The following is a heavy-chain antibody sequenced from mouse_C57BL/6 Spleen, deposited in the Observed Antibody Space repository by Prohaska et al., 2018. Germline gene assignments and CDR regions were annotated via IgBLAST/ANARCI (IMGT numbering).Heavy chain of an antibody. CDR3: ARECDYYGSSYFDY. J-gene: IGHJ2*01. V-gene: IGHV1-39*01. CDR2: INPNYGTT. D-gene: IGHD1-1*01. Sequence: QSNGKSHEWIGVINPNYGTTSYNQKFKGKATLTVDQSYSTAYMQLNSLTSEDSAVYYCARECDYYGSSYFDYGGQGTTLTVSS.